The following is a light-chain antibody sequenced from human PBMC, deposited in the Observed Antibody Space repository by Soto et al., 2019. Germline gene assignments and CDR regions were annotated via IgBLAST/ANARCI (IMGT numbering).Light chain of an antibody. J-gene: IGKJ1*01. CDR2: AAS. CDR3: QQNYRATPWT. Sequence: DIQMTQSPSSLSASVGDRITITCRASQSISRYLNWYQHKPGKAPKLLINAASSLERGVPSRFNGGGSGTDFTLNISSLQPDDFATYYCQQNYRATPWTFGQGTKVEVK. CDR1: QSISRY. V-gene: IGKV1-39*01.